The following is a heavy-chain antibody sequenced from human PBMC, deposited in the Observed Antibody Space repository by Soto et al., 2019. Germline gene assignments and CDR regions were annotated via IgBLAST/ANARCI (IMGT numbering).Heavy chain of an antibody. D-gene: IGHD3-10*01. Sequence: SETLSLTCTVSGGSISSGGYYWSWIRQHPGKGLEWIGYIYYSGSTYYNPSLKSRVTISVDTSKNQFSLKLSSVTAADTAVYYCAREPMVRGVIISSLNMDVWGKGTTVTVSS. CDR3: AREPMVRGVIISSLNMDV. CDR1: GGSISSGGYY. J-gene: IGHJ6*03. CDR2: IYYSGST. V-gene: IGHV4-31*03.